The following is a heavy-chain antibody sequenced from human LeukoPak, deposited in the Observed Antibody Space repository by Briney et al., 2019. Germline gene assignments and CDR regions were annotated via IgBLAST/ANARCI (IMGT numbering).Heavy chain of an antibody. CDR2: INAGNGNT. J-gene: IGHJ4*02. CDR3: ARDEYYDSSGYYYSGY. CDR1: GYTFTSYA. D-gene: IGHD3-22*01. V-gene: IGHV1-3*01. Sequence: ASVKVSCKASGYTFTSYAMHWVRQAPGQRLEWMGWINAGNGNTKYSQKFQGRVTITRDTSASTAYMELRSLRSDDTAVYYCARDEYYDSSGYYYSGYWGQGTLVTVSS.